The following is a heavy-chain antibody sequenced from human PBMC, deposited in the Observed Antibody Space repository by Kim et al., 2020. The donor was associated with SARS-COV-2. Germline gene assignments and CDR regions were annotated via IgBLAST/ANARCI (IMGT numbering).Heavy chain of an antibody. Sequence: NIYPPLTSRLTISADTSKNQFALNLSSVTAADTAVYYCASRVRGVKGVDYWGQGTLVTVSS. D-gene: IGHD3-10*01. J-gene: IGHJ4*02. CDR3: ASRVRGVKGVDY. V-gene: IGHV4-59*01.